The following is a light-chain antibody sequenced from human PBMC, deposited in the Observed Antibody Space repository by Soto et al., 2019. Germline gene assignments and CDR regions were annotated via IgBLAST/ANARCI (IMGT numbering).Light chain of an antibody. CDR2: DVS. V-gene: IGLV2-14*01. Sequence: QSALTQPASVSGSPGQSITISCTGTSSDVGGYNYVSWYQQHPGKAPKLMIYDVSNRPSGVSNRFSGSKSGNTASLTISGLQAEDEAGSDSSSNTIDSTLEVFGRGTKLTVL. J-gene: IGLJ2*01. CDR3: SSNTIDSTLEV. CDR1: SSDVGGYNY.